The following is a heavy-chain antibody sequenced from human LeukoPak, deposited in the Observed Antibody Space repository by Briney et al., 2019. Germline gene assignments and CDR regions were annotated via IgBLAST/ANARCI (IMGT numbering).Heavy chain of an antibody. D-gene: IGHD6-19*01. CDR2: ISYDGPNK. J-gene: IGHJ4*02. CDR3: ARGVRIAVAGYIDY. CDR1: GFTFSSYA. Sequence: GGSLRLSCAASGFTFSSYAMHWVRQAPGKGLEWVAAISYDGPNKRYADSVKGRFTISRDNSKNTLYLQMNSLRAEDTAVYYCARGVRIAVAGYIDYWGQGTLVTVSS. V-gene: IGHV3-30*04.